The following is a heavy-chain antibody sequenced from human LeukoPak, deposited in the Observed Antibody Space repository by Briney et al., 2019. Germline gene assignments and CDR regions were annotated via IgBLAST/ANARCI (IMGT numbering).Heavy chain of an antibody. J-gene: IGHJ5*02. CDR3: AKDERLGT. CDR1: GFTFSSFS. V-gene: IGHV3-30*02. CDR2: FWSDGNNK. Sequence: GGSLRLSCAASGFTFSSFSVHWVRQAPGQGLEWVAVFWSDGNNKYYADSVKGRFTISRDNSKNTLYLQMNSLRAEDTAVYYCAKDERLGTWGQGTLVTVSS. D-gene: IGHD6-25*01.